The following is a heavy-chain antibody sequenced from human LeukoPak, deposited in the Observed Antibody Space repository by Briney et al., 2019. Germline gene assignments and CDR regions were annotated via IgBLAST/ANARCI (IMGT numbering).Heavy chain of an antibody. CDR2: ISVGSDVI. Sequence: GSPRLSCAVSGLTFSNSAMSWVRQAPGKGLEWVSAISVGSDVIYYADSVKGRFAISRDNSKHTVYLQMDSLRAEDTAVYYCAKSHVSTATGTGRYFDYWGQGTLVTVSS. V-gene: IGHV3-23*01. J-gene: IGHJ4*02. CDR1: GLTFSNSA. D-gene: IGHD3-9*01. CDR3: AKSHVSTATGTGRYFDY.